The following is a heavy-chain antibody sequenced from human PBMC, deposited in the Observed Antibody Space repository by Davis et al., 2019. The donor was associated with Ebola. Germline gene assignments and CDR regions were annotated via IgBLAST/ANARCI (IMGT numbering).Heavy chain of an antibody. D-gene: IGHD2-2*01. CDR1: GGTFSSYS. CDR2: IILVFGSA. Sequence: SVKVSCKASGGTFSSYSITWVRQAPGQGLEWMGGIILVFGSANYAQKFQGRVTLTADKSTSTAYMELSSLRSEDTAVYYCARSTYGGLDYWGQGTLVTVSS. J-gene: IGHJ4*02. CDR3: ARSTYGGLDY. V-gene: IGHV1-69*06.